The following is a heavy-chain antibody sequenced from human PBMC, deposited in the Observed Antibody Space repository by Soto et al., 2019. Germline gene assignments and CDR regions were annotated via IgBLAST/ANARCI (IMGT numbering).Heavy chain of an antibody. V-gene: IGHV3-48*01. Sequence: GGSLRLSCAASGFTFSSYSMNWVRQAPGKGLEWVSYISSSSSTIYYADSVKGRFTISRDNAKNSLYLQMNSLRAEDTAVYYCARDRLAAAGTRLYYYYYMDVWGKGTTVTVSS. CDR3: ARDRLAAAGTRLYYYYYMDV. CDR2: ISSSSSTI. J-gene: IGHJ6*03. CDR1: GFTFSSYS. D-gene: IGHD6-13*01.